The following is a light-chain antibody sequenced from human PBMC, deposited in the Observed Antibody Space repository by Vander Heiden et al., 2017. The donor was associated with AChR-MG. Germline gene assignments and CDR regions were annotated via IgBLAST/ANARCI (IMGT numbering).Light chain of an antibody. Sequence: DIQMTQPSSSLSASVGDRVTIPCRASQSISSYLNWYQQKPGKAPKLLIYAASSLQSGVPSRFSGSGSGTDFTLTISSLQPEDFAAYYCQQSNNTPPVTFGGGTKVEIK. CDR3: QQSNNTPPVT. CDR2: AAS. V-gene: IGKV1-39*01. J-gene: IGKJ4*01. CDR1: QSISSY.